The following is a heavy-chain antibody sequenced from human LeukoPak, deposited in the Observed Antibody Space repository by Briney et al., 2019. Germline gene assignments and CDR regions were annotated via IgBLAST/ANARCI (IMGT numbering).Heavy chain of an antibody. J-gene: IGHJ4*02. V-gene: IGHV4-39*07. CDR1: GGSVSSSNYY. CDR2: IYYSGST. CDR3: ARNYYDTKKPWD. D-gene: IGHD3-22*01. Sequence: ASETLSLTCTVSGGSVSSSNYYWGWIRQPPGKGLEWIGSIYYSGSTYYNPSLKSRVTISVDTSKNQFSLKLSSVTAADTAVYFCARNYYDTKKPWDWGQGTLVTVSS.